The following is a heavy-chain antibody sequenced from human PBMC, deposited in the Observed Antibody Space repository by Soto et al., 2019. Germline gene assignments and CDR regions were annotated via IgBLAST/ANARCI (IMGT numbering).Heavy chain of an antibody. Sequence: SQTLSLTCAISGDTVSSNSAAWTWIRQSPSRGLEWLGKTYYRSKWYNEYAVSVKSRISINADTSKNQFSLQLDSVTPEDTAVYYCARDVGLQHDTGYYDFWSGKNNWFDPWGQGILVTVSS. J-gene: IGHJ5*02. D-gene: IGHD3-3*01. CDR1: GDTVSSNSAA. CDR3: ARDVGLQHDTGYYDFWSGKNNWFDP. V-gene: IGHV6-1*01. CDR2: TYYRSKWYN.